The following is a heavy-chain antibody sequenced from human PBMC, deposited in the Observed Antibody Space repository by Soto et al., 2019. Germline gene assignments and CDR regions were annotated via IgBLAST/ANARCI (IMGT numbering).Heavy chain of an antibody. D-gene: IGHD6-13*01. CDR2: INHSGST. CDR3: ARGLGYSSSWYLR. Sequence: PSETLSLTCAVYGGSFSGYYWSWIRQPPGKGLEWIGEINHSGSTNYNPSLKSRVTISVDTSKNQFSLKLSSVTAADTAVYYCARGLGYSSSWYLRWGQGTLATVSS. J-gene: IGHJ4*02. V-gene: IGHV4-34*01. CDR1: GGSFSGYY.